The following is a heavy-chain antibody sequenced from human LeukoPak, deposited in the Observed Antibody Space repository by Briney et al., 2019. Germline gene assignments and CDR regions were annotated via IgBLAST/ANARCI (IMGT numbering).Heavy chain of an antibody. Sequence: GGSLRLSCAASGFTFSSYSMNWVRQAPGKGLEWVSSICSSSSYIYYADSVKGRFTISRDNAKNSLYLQMNSLRAEDTAVYYCARAVSRWYYNDSSGYFGFDYWGQGTLVTVSS. CDR2: ICSSSSYI. CDR3: ARAVSRWYYNDSSGYFGFDY. J-gene: IGHJ4*02. CDR1: GFTFSSYS. D-gene: IGHD3-22*01. V-gene: IGHV3-21*01.